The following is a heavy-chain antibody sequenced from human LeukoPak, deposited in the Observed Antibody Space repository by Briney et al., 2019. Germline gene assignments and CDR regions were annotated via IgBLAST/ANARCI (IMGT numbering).Heavy chain of an antibody. CDR2: IGAAGDT. Sequence: AGGSLRLSCATSGFTFSNHAMHWVSQASGRGLEWVSAIGAAGDTFYPGSVKGRFTISRENAKNSLSLQMNSLRAEDTAVYYCVRQQTPHGNFDYWGQGTLVTVSS. CDR1: GFTFSNHA. D-gene: IGHD1-26*01. V-gene: IGHV3-13*01. CDR3: VRQQTPHGNFDY. J-gene: IGHJ4*02.